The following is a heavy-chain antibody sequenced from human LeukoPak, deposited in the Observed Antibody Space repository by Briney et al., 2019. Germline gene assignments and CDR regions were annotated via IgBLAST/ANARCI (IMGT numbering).Heavy chain of an antibody. D-gene: IGHD3-10*01. CDR2: IYHSGST. V-gene: IGHV4-30-2*01. Sequence: PSQTLSLTCAVSGGSISSGGYSWSWIRQPPGKGLEWIGYIYHSGSTYYNPSLKSRVTLSVDRSKNQFSLKLSSVTAADTAVYYCARGDGSGSYIWFDPWGQGTLVTVSS. J-gene: IGHJ5*02. CDR1: GGSISSGGYS. CDR3: ARGDGSGSYIWFDP.